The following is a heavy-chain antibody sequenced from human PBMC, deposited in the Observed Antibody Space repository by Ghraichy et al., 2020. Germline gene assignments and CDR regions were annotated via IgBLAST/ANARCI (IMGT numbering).Heavy chain of an antibody. CDR3: TTYNQKDAFDF. V-gene: IGHV3-15*05. Sequence: LSLTCAAPGITFSNVWMSWVRQAPGKGLEWVGRIKTTGTTDYAAPVKGRFTISRDDSKKMLYLQMNSLKTEDTAAYYCTTYNQKDAFDFWGQGTVVTVSS. CDR1: GITFSNVW. CDR2: IKTTGTT. J-gene: IGHJ3*01. D-gene: IGHD1-14*01.